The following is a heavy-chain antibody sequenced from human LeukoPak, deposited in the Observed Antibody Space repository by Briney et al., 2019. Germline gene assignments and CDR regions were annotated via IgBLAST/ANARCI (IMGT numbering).Heavy chain of an antibody. J-gene: IGHJ4*02. CDR2: IIPIFGTA. Sequence: SVKVSCKASGGTFSSYAISWVRQAPGQGLEWMGGIIPIFGTANYAQKFQGRVTITADKSTSTAYMELTRLRPDDTAFYYCARDMCSGGTCYFPYWGQGTLVTVSS. D-gene: IGHD2-15*01. CDR1: GGTFSSYA. V-gene: IGHV1-69*06. CDR3: ARDMCSGGTCYFPY.